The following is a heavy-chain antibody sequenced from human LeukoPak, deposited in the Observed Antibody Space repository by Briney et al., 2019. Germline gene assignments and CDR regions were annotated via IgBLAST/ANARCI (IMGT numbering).Heavy chain of an antibody. D-gene: IGHD2-8*01. J-gene: IGHJ4*02. Sequence: ASVNVSCKASGYTFTSYGISWVRHPPAQGLEWMGWISAYNGNTNYAQKLQGRVTMTTDTSTSTAYMELRRMRSDDTAVYYCARKFALMPDYWGQGTLVTVSS. CDR2: ISAYNGNT. V-gene: IGHV1-18*01. CDR3: ARKFALMPDY. CDR1: GYTFTSYG.